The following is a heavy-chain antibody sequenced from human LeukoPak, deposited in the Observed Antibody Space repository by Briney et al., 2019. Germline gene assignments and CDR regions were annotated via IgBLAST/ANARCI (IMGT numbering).Heavy chain of an antibody. CDR2: IIAYNGNT. V-gene: IGHV1-18*01. D-gene: IGHD3-3*01. CDR3: VRDRWPLEPEGWFDP. CDR1: GYTFTIYG. J-gene: IGHJ5*02. Sequence: ASVKVSCKASGYTFTIYGISWVRQAPGQGLEWMGWIIAYNGNTSYAQKLQGRVTMTTDTYTSTAYMELRSLRSDDTAVYYCVRDRWPLEPEGWFDPWGQGTLVAVSS.